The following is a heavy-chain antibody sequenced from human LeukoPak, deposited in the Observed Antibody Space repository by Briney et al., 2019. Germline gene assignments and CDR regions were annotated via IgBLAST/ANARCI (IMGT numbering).Heavy chain of an antibody. CDR1: GFTFSNYA. Sequence: GGSLRLSCAASGFTFSNYAMSWVRQAPGKGLEWVSSLRGSGGSTYHADSVKGRFTISRDNSKNTLYLQMNSLRAEDTAVYYCAKVDSGIVATGSPYFDYWGQGTLVTVSS. CDR2: LRGSGGST. J-gene: IGHJ4*02. V-gene: IGHV3-23*01. D-gene: IGHD6-13*01. CDR3: AKVDSGIVATGSPYFDY.